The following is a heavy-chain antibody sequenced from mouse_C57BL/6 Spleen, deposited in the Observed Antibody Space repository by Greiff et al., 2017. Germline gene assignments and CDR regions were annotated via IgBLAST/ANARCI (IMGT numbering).Heavy chain of an antibody. CDR3: ARWDYGNSFDY. V-gene: IGHV1-50*01. D-gene: IGHD2-1*01. Sequence: QVKLQQPGAELVKPGASVKLSCKASGYTFTSYWMQWVKQRPGQGLEWIGEIDPSDSYTNYNQKFKGKATLTVDTSSSTAYMQLSSLTSEDSAVYYCARWDYGNSFDYWGQGTTLTVSS. J-gene: IGHJ2*01. CDR2: IDPSDSYT. CDR1: GYTFTSYW.